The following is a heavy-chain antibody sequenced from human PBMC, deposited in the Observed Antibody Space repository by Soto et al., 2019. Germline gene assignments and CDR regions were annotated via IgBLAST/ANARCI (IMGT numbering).Heavy chain of an antibody. J-gene: IGHJ4*02. CDR2: ISGGGDET. Sequence: EVQLLESGGGWVQPGGSLRLSCAASGFTFRNYAMTWVRQAPGKGLEWVSGISGGGDETYNAGSVKGRFTISSDNSKNTLYLQMNSLRAEDTSIYYCVKDGEACNGVWDYFDHWGQGTLLTVSS. CDR1: GFTFRNYA. V-gene: IGHV3-23*01. CDR3: VKDGEACNGVWDYFDH. D-gene: IGHD3-16*01.